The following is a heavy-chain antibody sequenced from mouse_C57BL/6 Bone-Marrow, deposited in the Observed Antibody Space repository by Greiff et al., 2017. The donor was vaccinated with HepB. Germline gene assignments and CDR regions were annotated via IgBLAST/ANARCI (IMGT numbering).Heavy chain of an antibody. D-gene: IGHD1-1*01. CDR2: IYPRSGNN. V-gene: IGHV1-81*01. CDR3: ARVDYDGSSYAWFAY. CDR1: GYTFTSYG. J-gene: IGHJ3*01. Sequence: VQLQQSGAELARPGASVKLSCKASGYTFTSYGISWVKQRTGQGLEWIGEIYPRSGNNYYNEKFKGKATLTADKSTSTAYMELRSLTSEDSAVYFCARVDYDGSSYAWFAYWGQGTLVTVSA.